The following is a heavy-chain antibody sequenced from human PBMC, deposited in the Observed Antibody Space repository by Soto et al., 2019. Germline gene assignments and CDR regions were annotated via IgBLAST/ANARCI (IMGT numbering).Heavy chain of an antibody. CDR3: ARGLPHLGLIDY. J-gene: IGHJ4*02. CDR1: GFTFSNYD. CDR2: IGTAANT. V-gene: IGHV3-13*01. Sequence: VQLVESGGGLLQPGGSLRLSCAASGFTFSNYDMHWVRRVTGKGLEWVSTIGTAANTFYPGSVKGRFSISRENAKNFVYLQMNSLGAGDTAVYYCARGLPHLGLIDYWGQGALVTVSS.